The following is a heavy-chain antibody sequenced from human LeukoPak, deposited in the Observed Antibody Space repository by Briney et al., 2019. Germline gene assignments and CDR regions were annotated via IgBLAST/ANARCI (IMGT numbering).Heavy chain of an antibody. V-gene: IGHV3-23*01. J-gene: IGHJ4*02. CDR2: INTDGSST. CDR1: GFTFSSYA. D-gene: IGHD3-10*01. Sequence: GGSLRLSCAASGFTFSSYAMSWVRQAPGKGLVWVSRINTDGSSTSYADSVKGRFTISRDNSKNTLYLQMNSLRAEDTAVYYCAKNAITMVRGVTIIDQIHWGQGTLVTVSS. CDR3: AKNAITMVRGVTIIDQIH.